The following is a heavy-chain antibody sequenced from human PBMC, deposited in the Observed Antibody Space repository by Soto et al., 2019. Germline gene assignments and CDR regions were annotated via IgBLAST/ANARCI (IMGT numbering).Heavy chain of an antibody. J-gene: IGHJ5*02. CDR2: IYYSGST. D-gene: IGHD6-13*01. V-gene: IGHV4-59*08. Sequence: SETLSLTCTVSGGSISSYYWSWIRQPPGKGLEWIGYIYYSGSTNYNPSLKSRVTISVDTSKNQFSLKLSSVTAADTAVYYCARHEGVIRTSSSWHRELRPPNWFDPWGQGTLDTVSS. CDR1: GGSISSYY. CDR3: ARHEGVIRTSSSWHRELRPPNWFDP.